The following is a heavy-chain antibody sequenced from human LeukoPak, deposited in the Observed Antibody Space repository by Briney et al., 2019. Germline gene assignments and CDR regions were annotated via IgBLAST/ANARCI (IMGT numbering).Heavy chain of an antibody. CDR3: ATLQSSGYDYSDY. D-gene: IGHD3-22*01. CDR2: IYYSGST. CDR1: GGSISSYY. J-gene: IGHJ4*02. Sequence: SETLSLTCTVSGGSISSYYWSWIRQPPGKGLEWIGYIYYSGSTDYNPSLKSRVTMSVDTSKNQFSLKLSSVTAADTAVYYCATLQSSGYDYSDYWGQGILVTVFS. V-gene: IGHV4-59*08.